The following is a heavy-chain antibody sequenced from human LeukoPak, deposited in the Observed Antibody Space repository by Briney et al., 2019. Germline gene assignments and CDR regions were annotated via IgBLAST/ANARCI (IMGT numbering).Heavy chain of an antibody. CDR1: GGSISSGGYY. V-gene: IGHV4-30-2*01. D-gene: IGHD5-12*01. CDR3: ARSGGYSGYDLI. Sequence: SQTLSLTCTVSGGSISSGGYYWSWIRQPPGKGLEWIGYIYHSGSTYYNPSLKSRVTISVDRSKNQFSLKLSSVTAADTAVYYCARSGGYSGYDLIWGQGTLVTVSS. J-gene: IGHJ4*02. CDR2: IYHSGST.